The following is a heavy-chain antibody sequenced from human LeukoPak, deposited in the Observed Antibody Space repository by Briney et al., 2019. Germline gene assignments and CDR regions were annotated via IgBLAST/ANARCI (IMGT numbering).Heavy chain of an antibody. Sequence: GGSLRLSCAASGLTFSSYEMHWVRQAPGKGLEWVSYISSSGSTIYYADSVKGRFTISRDNAKNSLYLQMNSLRAEDTAVYYCARDSSSWYFDYWGQGNLVTVSS. J-gene: IGHJ4*02. V-gene: IGHV3-48*03. CDR2: ISSSGSTI. D-gene: IGHD6-13*01. CDR3: ARDSSSWYFDY. CDR1: GLTFSSYE.